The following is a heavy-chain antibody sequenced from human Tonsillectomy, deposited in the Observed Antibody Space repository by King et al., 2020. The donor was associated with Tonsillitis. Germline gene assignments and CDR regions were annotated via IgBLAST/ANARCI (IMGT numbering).Heavy chain of an antibody. Sequence: VQLGESGGGLGKPGGSLRLSCEASGIGFNEAWMSWVRQAPGKGLEWFGRIKRKTDGGTTDYGAPAKGRLTISRDDSKSTLYLKINSLKTEDTGVYYCTTVNYFDSSGSAGEYGLDVWGQGTTVTVSS. CDR3: TTVNYFDSSGSAGEYGLDV. V-gene: IGHV3-15*01. CDR1: GIGFNEAW. J-gene: IGHJ6*02. D-gene: IGHD3-22*01. CDR2: IKRKTDGGTT.